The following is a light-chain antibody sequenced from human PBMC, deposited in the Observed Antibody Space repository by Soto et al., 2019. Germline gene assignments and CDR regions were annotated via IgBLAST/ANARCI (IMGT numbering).Light chain of an antibody. CDR1: SSDIGSFNL. CDR3: CCFAGSNTYI. V-gene: IGLV2-23*01. CDR2: ESY. Sequence: QSALTQPASLSGSPGQSITISCTGTSSDIGSFNLVSWYQQFPGEVPKLMIYESYKRPSGISTRFSGSRSDNTASLTISGLQAEDEADYYCCCFAGSNTYIFGGGTKLTVL. J-gene: IGLJ2*01.